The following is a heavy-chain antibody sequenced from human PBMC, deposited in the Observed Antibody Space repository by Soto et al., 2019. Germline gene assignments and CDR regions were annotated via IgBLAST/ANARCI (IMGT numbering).Heavy chain of an antibody. J-gene: IGHJ4*02. CDR3: ARVYGDYLDY. V-gene: IGHV4-59*01. CDR2: IYYSGST. D-gene: IGHD4-17*01. Sequence: SETLYLTCTVSGGSISNYYWSWIRQPPGKGLEWIGYIYYSGSTNYNPSLKSRVTISVDTSKNQFSLKLSSVTAADTAVYYCARVYGDYLDYWGQGTLVTVSS. CDR1: GGSISNYY.